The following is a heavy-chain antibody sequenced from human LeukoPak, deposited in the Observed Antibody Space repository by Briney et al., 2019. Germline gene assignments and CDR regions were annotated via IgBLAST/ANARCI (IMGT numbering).Heavy chain of an antibody. Sequence: PGRSLRLSCAASGFTFSSYGMHWVRQAPGKGLEWVAVISYDGSNKYYADSVKGRFTISRDNSKNTLYLQMNSLRAEDTAVYCCAKDFLPMVMVDWFDYWGQGTLVTVSS. D-gene: IGHD4/OR15-4a*01. CDR1: GFTFSSYG. J-gene: IGHJ4*02. CDR2: ISYDGSNK. V-gene: IGHV3-30*18. CDR3: AKDFLPMVMVDWFDY.